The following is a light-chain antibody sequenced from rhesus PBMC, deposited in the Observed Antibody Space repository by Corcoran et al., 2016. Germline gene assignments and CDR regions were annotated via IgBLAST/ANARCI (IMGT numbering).Light chain of an antibody. J-gene: IGLJ1*01. V-gene: IGLV2-23*01. CDR1: SSDIGNYNY. CDR3: SSYAGSNTFI. CDR2: DVS. Sequence: QAALTQPPSVSGSPGQSVTISCTGTSSDIGNYNYVSWYQQHPGKAPKLMIYDVSTRPSGVSDRFSGSKSGNTASLTISGLQAEDEADYYCSSYAGSNTFIFATGTRLTVL.